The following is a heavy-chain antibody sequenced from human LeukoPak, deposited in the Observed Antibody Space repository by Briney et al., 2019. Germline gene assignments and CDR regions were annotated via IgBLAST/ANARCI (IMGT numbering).Heavy chain of an antibody. J-gene: IGHJ4*02. D-gene: IGHD3-3*01. CDR3: AIDLTPEYYDFWSGYSAGY. CDR2: ISSSGSTI. Sequence: PGGSLRLSCAASGFTFSDYYMSWIRQAPGKGLEWVSYISSSGSTIYYADSVKGRFTISRDNAKNSLYLQMNSLRAEDTAVYYCAIDLTPEYYDFWSGYSAGYWGQGTLVTVSS. V-gene: IGHV3-11*04. CDR1: GFTFSDYY.